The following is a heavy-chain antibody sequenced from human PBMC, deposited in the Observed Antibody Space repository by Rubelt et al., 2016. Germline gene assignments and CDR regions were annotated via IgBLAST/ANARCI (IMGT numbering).Heavy chain of an antibody. CDR2: IDPSDSYT. J-gene: IGHJ4*02. D-gene: IGHD4-17*01. CDR3: ARSSGTTVTTVDY. CDR1: GYSFTSYY. V-gene: IGHV5-10-1*03. Sequence: EVQLVQSGPEVKKPGESLRISCQGSGYSFTSYYIFWVRQMPGKGLEWIGKIDPSDSYTHYSPAIQGHVTISADKSSSRAYLQSSSLMSSDAAMYYCARSSGTTVTTVDYWGQGTLVTVSS.